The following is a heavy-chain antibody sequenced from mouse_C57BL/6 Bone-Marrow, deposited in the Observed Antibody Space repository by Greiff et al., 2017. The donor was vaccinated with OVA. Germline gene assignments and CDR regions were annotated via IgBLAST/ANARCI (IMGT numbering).Heavy chain of an antibody. J-gene: IGHJ1*03. V-gene: IGHV14-4*01. D-gene: IGHD2-5*01. CDR2: IDPENGDT. CDR1: GFNIKDDY. CDR3: TTASNFKGYFDV. Sequence: EVQRVESGAELVRPGASVKLSCTASGFNIKDDYMHWVKQRPEQGLEWIGWIDPENGDTEYASKFQGKATITADTSSNTAYLQLSSLTSEDTAVYYCTTASNFKGYFDVWGTGTTVTVSS.